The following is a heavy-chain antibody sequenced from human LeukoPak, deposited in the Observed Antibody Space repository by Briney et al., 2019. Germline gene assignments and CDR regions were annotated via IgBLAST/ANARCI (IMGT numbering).Heavy chain of an antibody. D-gene: IGHD2/OR15-2a*01. CDR2: IQSDGSKT. CDR3: AKRYCKSATCRSDMDA. J-gene: IGHJ6*02. V-gene: IGHV3-30*02. Sequence: GGSLRLSCAASGFSFSNYGMHWVRQAPGKGLERVALIQSDGSKTYSADSVKGRFTISRDNPRNTLYLQMDRLRPEDTAVYYCAKRYCKSATCRSDMDAWGQGTTVTVS. CDR1: GFSFSNYG.